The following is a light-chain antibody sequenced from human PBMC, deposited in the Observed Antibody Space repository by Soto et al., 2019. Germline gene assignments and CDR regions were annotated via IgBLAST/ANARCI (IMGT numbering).Light chain of an antibody. V-gene: IGKV3-15*01. J-gene: IGKJ3*01. CDR1: QSVSSN. CDR2: GAS. CDR3: QQYNNWPPFT. Sequence: EIVMTQSPATLSVSPGERATLSCRASQSVSSNLAWYQQKPGQAPRLLIYGASTRATGIPARFSGSGSGTEFTLTISSLQSEDFAVYYRQQYNNWPPFTFGPGTKVDIK.